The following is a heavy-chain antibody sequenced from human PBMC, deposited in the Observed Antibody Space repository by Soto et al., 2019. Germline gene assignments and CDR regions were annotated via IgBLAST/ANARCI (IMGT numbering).Heavy chain of an antibody. D-gene: IGHD3-10*01. V-gene: IGHV3-33*01. CDR1: GFTFSSYG. CDR2: IWYDGSNK. Sequence: QVQLVESGGGVVQPGRSLRLSCAASGFTFSSYGMHWVRQAPGKGLEWVAVIWYDGSNKYYADSVKGRFTISRDNSKNTLYLQMNSLRAEDTAVYYCARHLGGSGSPYFDYWGQGTLVTVSS. J-gene: IGHJ4*02. CDR3: ARHLGGSGSPYFDY.